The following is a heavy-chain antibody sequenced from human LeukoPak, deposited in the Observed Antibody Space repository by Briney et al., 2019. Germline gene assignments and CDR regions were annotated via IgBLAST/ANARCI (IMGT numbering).Heavy chain of an antibody. Sequence: ASVKLSCKACGYTFTIYGIICVRLAPGSGLECIGWLSAYNGNTNYAQKLQGRVTMTTDTSTSTAYMELRSLRSDDTAVYYCARGVGYYDSSGYLGYWGQGTLVTVSS. CDR2: LSAYNGNT. CDR3: ARGVGYYDSSGYLGY. CDR1: GYTFTIYG. V-gene: IGHV1-18*01. D-gene: IGHD3-22*01. J-gene: IGHJ4*02.